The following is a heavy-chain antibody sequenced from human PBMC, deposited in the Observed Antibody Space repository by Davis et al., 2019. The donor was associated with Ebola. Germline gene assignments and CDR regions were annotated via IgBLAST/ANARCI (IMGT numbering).Heavy chain of an antibody. D-gene: IGHD3-22*01. CDR3: ARRPHLSSGYLVRYFDY. J-gene: IGHJ4*02. V-gene: IGHV4-34*01. Sequence: SETLSLTCAVYGGSFSGYYWSWIRQPPGKGLEWIGEINHSGSTNYSPSLKSRVTISVDTSKNQFSLKLSSVTAADTAVYYWARRPHLSSGYLVRYFDYWGQGTLVTVSS. CDR1: GGSFSGYY. CDR2: INHSGST.